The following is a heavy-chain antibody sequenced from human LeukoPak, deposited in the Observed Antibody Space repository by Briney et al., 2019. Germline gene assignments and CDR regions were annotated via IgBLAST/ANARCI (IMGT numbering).Heavy chain of an antibody. D-gene: IGHD5-18*01. J-gene: IGHJ3*02. CDR2: INSDGSST. Sequence: GGSLRLSCAASGFTFSSYWMHWVRQAPGKGPVWVSRINSDGSSTSYADSVKGRFTISRDNAKNTLYLQMNSLRAEDTAVYYCARRTSVRGTAMAKDAFDIWGQGTMVTVSS. CDR1: GFTFSSYW. V-gene: IGHV3-74*01. CDR3: ARRTSVRGTAMAKDAFDI.